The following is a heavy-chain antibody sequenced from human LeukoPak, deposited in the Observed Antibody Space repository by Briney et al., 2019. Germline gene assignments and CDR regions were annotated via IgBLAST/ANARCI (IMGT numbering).Heavy chain of an antibody. CDR2: IYWDDDK. CDR1: GFSLSTSGVG. D-gene: IGHD3-22*01. J-gene: IGHJ4*02. Sequence: GSGPTLVNPTQTLTLTCTFSGFSLSTSGVGVGWIRQPPGKALEWLALIYWDDDKRYSPSLKSRLTITKDTSKNQVVLTMTNMDPVDTATYYCAHAWTYYYDSSGYYHLDYWGQGTLVTVSS. V-gene: IGHV2-5*02. CDR3: AHAWTYYYDSSGYYHLDY.